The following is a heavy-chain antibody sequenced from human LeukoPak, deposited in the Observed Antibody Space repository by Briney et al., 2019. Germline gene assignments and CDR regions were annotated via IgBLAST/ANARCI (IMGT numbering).Heavy chain of an antibody. J-gene: IGHJ1*01. D-gene: IGHD3-22*01. CDR1: GFTFSSYA. CDR3: AKDSSGPNDYYDSSGYQASYFQH. CDR2: ISYDGSNK. Sequence: GGSLRLSCAASGFTFSSYAMHWVRQAPGKGLEWVAVISYDGSNKYYADSVKGRFTISRDNSKNTLYLQMNSLRAEDTAVYYCAKDSSGPNDYYDSSGYQASYFQHWGQGTLVTVSS. V-gene: IGHV3-30*04.